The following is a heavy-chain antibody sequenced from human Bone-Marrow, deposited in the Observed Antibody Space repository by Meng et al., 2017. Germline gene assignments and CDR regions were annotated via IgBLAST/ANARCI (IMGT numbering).Heavy chain of an antibody. CDR1: GFTFDEYG. D-gene: IGHD6-19*01. V-gene: IGHV3-7*01. CDR2: IRQDGSER. Sequence: GESLKISCAASGFTFDEYGMSWVRQAPGKGLEWVANIRQDGSERYYMDSVKGRFTVSRDNAKNSLYLQMNSLRADDTAVYYCARGHSGWYPLYYFDFWGQGTLVTVSS. J-gene: IGHJ4*02. CDR3: ARGHSGWYPLYYFDF.